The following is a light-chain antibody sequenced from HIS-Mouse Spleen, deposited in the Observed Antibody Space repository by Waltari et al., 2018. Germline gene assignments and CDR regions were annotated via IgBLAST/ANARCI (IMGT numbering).Light chain of an antibody. V-gene: IGLV2-11*01. J-gene: IGLJ2*01. Sequence: QSALTQPRSVSGSPGQSVTISCTGTSSDVGGYNYVSWYQQHPGKAPKRMIYDVSKWPSGVPDRFSGSKSGNTASLTISGLQAEDEADYYCCSYAGSYTVVFGGGTKLTVL. CDR1: SSDVGGYNY. CDR2: DVS. CDR3: CSYAGSYTVV.